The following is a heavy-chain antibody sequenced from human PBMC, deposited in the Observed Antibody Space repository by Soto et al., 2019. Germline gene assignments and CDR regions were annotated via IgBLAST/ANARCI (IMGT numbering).Heavy chain of an antibody. Sequence: GGSLRLSCAASGFTFSDYYMSWIRQAPGKGLEWVSYISSSGSTIYYADSVKGRFTISGDNAKNSLYLQMNSLRAEDTAVYYCARYPSKPLDFWSGYYEGHWFDPWGQGTLVTVSS. V-gene: IGHV3-11*01. D-gene: IGHD3-3*01. CDR1: GFTFSDYY. J-gene: IGHJ5*02. CDR2: ISSSGSTI. CDR3: ARYPSKPLDFWSGYYEGHWFDP.